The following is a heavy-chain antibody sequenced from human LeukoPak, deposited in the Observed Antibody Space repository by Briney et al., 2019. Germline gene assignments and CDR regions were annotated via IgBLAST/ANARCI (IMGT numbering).Heavy chain of an antibody. CDR3: APTPPTGQFTLKSDY. Sequence: PGGSLRLSCAASGFTVTSNYMSWVRQAPGKGLEWVSVIYSDGSTYYADSVKGRFTISRDNSKDTLYLQMNSLRADDTAVYYCAPTPPTGQFTLKSDYWGQGTLVTVSS. V-gene: IGHV3-66*01. J-gene: IGHJ4*02. CDR1: GFTVTSNY. CDR2: IYSDGST. D-gene: IGHD1-1*01.